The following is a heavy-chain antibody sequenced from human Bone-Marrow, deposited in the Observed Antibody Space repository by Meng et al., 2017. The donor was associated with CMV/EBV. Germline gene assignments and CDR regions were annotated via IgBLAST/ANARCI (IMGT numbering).Heavy chain of an antibody. D-gene: IGHD6-19*01. J-gene: IGHJ4*02. V-gene: IGHV3-23*01. Sequence: ETLSLTCAASGFTFSSYAMSWVRQAPGKGLEWVSAISGSGGSTYDADSVKGRFTISRDNSKNTLYLQMNSLRAEDTAVYYCAKRRSGWDQYFDYWGQGTLVTVSS. CDR3: AKRRSGWDQYFDY. CDR1: GFTFSSYA. CDR2: ISGSGGST.